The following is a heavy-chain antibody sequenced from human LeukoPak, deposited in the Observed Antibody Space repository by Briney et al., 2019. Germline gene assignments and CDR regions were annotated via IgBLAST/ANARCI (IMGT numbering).Heavy chain of an antibody. CDR1: GFTFRNSW. CDR2: IEEDGSEK. V-gene: IGHV3-7*01. J-gene: IGHJ3*02. Sequence: QTGGSLRLSCATSGFTFRNSWMSWVRQAPGKGLEWVANIEEDGSEKYYVDSVKGRFTISRDNAKISLYLQMNSLRAEDTAVYYCAIGKVFDIWGQGTMVTVSS. CDR3: AIGKVFDI. D-gene: IGHD1-26*01.